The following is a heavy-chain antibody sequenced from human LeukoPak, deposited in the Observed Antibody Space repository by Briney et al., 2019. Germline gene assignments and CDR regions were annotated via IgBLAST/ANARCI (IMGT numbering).Heavy chain of an antibody. V-gene: IGHV3-30-3*01. CDR3: ARATYYDMLTGYYVDY. CDR2: ISYDGSNK. Sequence: GGSLRLSCAASGFTFSSYAMHLVRQAPGNRLEWVAVISYDGSNKYYADSLKGRFTISRDNSKHTLYLQMNSPRAEDTAAYYCARATYYDMLTGYYVDYWGQGTLVTVSS. CDR1: GFTFSSYA. J-gene: IGHJ4*02. D-gene: IGHD3-9*01.